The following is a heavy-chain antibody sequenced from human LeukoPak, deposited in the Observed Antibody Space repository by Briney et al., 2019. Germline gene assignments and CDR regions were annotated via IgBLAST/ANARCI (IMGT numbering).Heavy chain of an antibody. D-gene: IGHD3-10*01. CDR3: ARSYYGSGSYFGY. J-gene: IGHJ4*02. CDR2: INSDGSST. V-gene: IGHV3-74*01. Sequence: GGSLRLSCAASGFTFSSYWMHWVRQAPGEGLVWVSRINSDGSSTIYADSVKGRFTISRDNAKNTLYLQMDSLRAEDTAVYYCARSYYGSGSYFGYWGQGTLVTVSS. CDR1: GFTFSSYW.